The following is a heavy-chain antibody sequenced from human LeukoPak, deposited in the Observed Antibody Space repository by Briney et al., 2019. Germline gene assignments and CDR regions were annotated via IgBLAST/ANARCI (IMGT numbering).Heavy chain of an antibody. V-gene: IGHV3-30*04. CDR1: GFTFSSYA. CDR3: AVGSLYSSGWTPGY. J-gene: IGHJ4*02. CDR2: ISYDGSNK. D-gene: IGHD6-19*01. Sequence: PGGSLRLSCAASGFTFSSYAMHWVRQAPGKGLEWVAVISYDGSNKYYADSVKGRFTISRDNSKNTLYLQMNSLRAEDTAVYYCAVGSLYSSGWTPGYWDQGTLVTVSS.